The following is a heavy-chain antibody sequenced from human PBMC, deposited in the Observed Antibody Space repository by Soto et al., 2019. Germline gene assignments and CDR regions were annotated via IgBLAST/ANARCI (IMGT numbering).Heavy chain of an antibody. CDR1: GGSISSGGYY. V-gene: IGHV4-31*01. CDR2: IYYSEST. J-gene: IGHJ4*02. CDR3: ARNLATYYFDY. Sequence: QVQLQESGPGLVKPSQTLSLTCTVSGGSISSGGYYWSWIRQHPGKGLGWFGYIYYSESTYDNPSLKSQVTIAVDPSKNQFSLKLSSVTAADTAVYYCARNLATYYFDYWGQGTLVTVSS.